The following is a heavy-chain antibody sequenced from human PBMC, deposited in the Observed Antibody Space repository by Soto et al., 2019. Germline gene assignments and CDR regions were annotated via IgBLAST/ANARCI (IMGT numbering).Heavy chain of an antibody. CDR3: ARGKGGWYFYYYYGMDV. CDR1: GGSFSGYY. CDR2: INHSGST. Sequence: TSETVSLTCAVYGGSFSGYYWSWIRQPPGKGLEWIGEINHSGSTNYNPSLKSRVTISVDTSKNQFSLKLSSVTAADTAVYYCARGKGGWYFYYYYGMDVWGQGTTVTAP. J-gene: IGHJ6*02. D-gene: IGHD6-19*01. V-gene: IGHV4-34*01.